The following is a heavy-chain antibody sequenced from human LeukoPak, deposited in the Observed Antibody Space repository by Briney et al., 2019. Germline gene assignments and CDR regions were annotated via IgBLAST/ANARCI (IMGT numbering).Heavy chain of an antibody. D-gene: IGHD5-18*01. CDR3: ARHTVDTAMANRELYYFDY. CDR1: GYSFTSYW. J-gene: IGHJ4*02. CDR2: IYPGDSDT. Sequence: GESLKISCKGSGYSFTSYWIGWVRQMPGKGLEWMGIIYPGDSDTRYSPSFQGQVTISADKSISTAYLQWSSLKASDTAMYYCARHTVDTAMANRELYYFDYWGQGTLVTVSS. V-gene: IGHV5-51*01.